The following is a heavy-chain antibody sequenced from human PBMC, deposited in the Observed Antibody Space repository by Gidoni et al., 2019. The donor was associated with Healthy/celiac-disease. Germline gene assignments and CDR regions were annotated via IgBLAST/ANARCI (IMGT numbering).Heavy chain of an antibody. Sequence: QVQLVQSGAEVKKPGASVKVSCKASGYTFTGYYMHWVRQAPGQGLEWMGWINPNSGGTNYAQKFQGRVTMTRDTSISTAYMELSRLRSDDTAVYYCARDKQQLVHYYYYGMDVWGQGTTVTVSS. CDR1: GYTFTGYY. CDR3: ARDKQQLVHYYYYGMDV. D-gene: IGHD6-13*01. CDR2: INPNSGGT. J-gene: IGHJ6*02. V-gene: IGHV1-2*02.